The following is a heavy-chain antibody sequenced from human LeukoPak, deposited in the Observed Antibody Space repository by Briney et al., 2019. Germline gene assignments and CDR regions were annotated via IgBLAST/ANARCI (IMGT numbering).Heavy chain of an antibody. J-gene: IGHJ4*02. D-gene: IGHD3-22*01. Sequence: SETLSLTCAAYGGSFSGYYWSWIRQPPGKGLEWIGEINHSGSTNYNPSLKSRVTISVDTSKNQFSLKLSSVTAADTAVYYCARAPKYYYDSSGHYFDYWGQGTLVTVSS. CDR2: INHSGST. CDR1: GGSFSGYY. V-gene: IGHV4-34*01. CDR3: ARAPKYYYDSSGHYFDY.